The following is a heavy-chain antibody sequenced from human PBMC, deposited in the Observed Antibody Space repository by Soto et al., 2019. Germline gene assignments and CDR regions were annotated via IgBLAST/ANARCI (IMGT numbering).Heavy chain of an antibody. D-gene: IGHD3-10*01. V-gene: IGHV3-30-3*01. CDR1: GFTFSNYA. Sequence: QVQLVESGGGVVQPGTSLRLSCAASGFTFSNYAMNWVRQAPGKGLEWVALISYDGSNKYYADSVKGRFTISRDNSKNTLYLQMNSLRAEDTAVYYCASQNSGSPLYYYYGMDVWGQGTTVTVSS. CDR3: ASQNSGSPLYYYYGMDV. J-gene: IGHJ6*02. CDR2: ISYDGSNK.